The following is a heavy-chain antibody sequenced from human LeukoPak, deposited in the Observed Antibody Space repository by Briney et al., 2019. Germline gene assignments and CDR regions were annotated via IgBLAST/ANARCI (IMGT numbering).Heavy chain of an antibody. V-gene: IGHV4-4*07. CDR1: GGSIGIYY. CDR2: MYASGVF. CDR3: ATVALVAWVFDP. J-gene: IGHJ5*02. D-gene: IGHD5-12*01. Sequence: PSQTLSLTCTVAGGSIGIYYWTWIRQSAGKGLEWLGRMYASGVFNYHPFLKSRFTMSVDPSKTQFSLNLTSVTAADPAVYYCATVALVAWVFDPWGQGTLVTVSS.